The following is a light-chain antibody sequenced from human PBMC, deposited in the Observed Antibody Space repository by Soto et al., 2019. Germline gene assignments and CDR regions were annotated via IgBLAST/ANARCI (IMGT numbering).Light chain of an antibody. Sequence: DIQMTQSPSSLSASSGDRVTITCRASQNIGKYLIWYQQKPGRPPKVLVYGASNLQSGVSSRFSGDGVGTEFSLTINSLRPEDFATYYCQQSYNLPRTFGQGTTLETK. CDR1: QNIGKY. CDR3: QQSYNLPRT. J-gene: IGKJ2*01. CDR2: GAS. V-gene: IGKV1-39*01.